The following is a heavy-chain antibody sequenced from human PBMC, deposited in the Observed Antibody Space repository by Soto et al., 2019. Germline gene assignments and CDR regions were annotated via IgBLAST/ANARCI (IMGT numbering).Heavy chain of an antibody. CDR1: GGSISSGDYY. CDR3: ARDAFYYDSRGPSSYYYYGMDV. D-gene: IGHD3-22*01. Sequence: PSETLSLTCTVSGGSISSGDYYWSWIRQPPGKGLEWIGYIYYSGSTYYNPSLKSRVTISVDTSKNQFSLKLSSVTAADTAVYYCARDAFYYDSRGPSSYYYYGMDVWGQGTTVTVSS. V-gene: IGHV4-30-4*01. CDR2: IYYSGST. J-gene: IGHJ6*02.